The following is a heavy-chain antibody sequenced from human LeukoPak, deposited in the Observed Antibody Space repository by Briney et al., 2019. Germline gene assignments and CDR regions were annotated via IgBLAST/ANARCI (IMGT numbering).Heavy chain of an antibody. Sequence: PSETLSLTCTVSGGSISSYYWSWIRQPPGKGLEGIGYIYYSGSTNYNPSLKSRVTISVDTSKNQFSLKLSSVTAADTAVYYCAREQGAYYYGSGSYYKGAFDIWGQGTMVTVSS. D-gene: IGHD3-10*01. J-gene: IGHJ3*02. V-gene: IGHV4-59*01. CDR2: IYYSGST. CDR3: AREQGAYYYGSGSYYKGAFDI. CDR1: GGSISSYY.